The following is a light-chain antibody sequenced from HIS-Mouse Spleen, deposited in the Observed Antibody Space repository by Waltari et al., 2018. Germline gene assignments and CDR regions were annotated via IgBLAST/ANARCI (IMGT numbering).Light chain of an antibody. V-gene: IGKV3-11*01. Sequence: DIVLTQSPATLSLSPGERATLSCRASQSVSSYLAWYQQKPGQAPRLLIYDASTRATGIPARFSGSGSGTDFTLTISSLEPEDFAVYYCQQRSNWPTFGGGTKVEIK. CDR1: QSVSSY. J-gene: IGKJ4*01. CDR2: DAS. CDR3: QQRSNWPT.